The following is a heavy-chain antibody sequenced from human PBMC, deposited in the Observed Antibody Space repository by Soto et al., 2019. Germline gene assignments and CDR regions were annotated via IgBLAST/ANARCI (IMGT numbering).Heavy chain of an antibody. CDR2: ISGDSRDT. CDR1: GFSVTGYY. Sequence: QVHLVESGGGLVKPGGCLRLSCEASGFSVTGYYMGRVRQAPGKRLEWLSYISGDSRDTNHADSVKGRFTISRDNAKNSQYLQMNSLRVDETAVYYCATGQQVRMADIWGQGTMVIVSS. V-gene: IGHV3-11*05. J-gene: IGHJ3*02. D-gene: IGHD6-13*01. CDR3: ATGQQVRMADI.